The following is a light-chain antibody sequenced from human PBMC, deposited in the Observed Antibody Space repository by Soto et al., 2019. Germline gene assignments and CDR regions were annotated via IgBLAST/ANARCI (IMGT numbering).Light chain of an antibody. Sequence: QSVLPQPPSASAPPGQRVTISCSGGSSNIGDNPVNWYQHLPGAAPTLLIYNNNQRPSGVPDRFSGSKSGASASLAISGLRSEDEADYYCSTWDETLDAYVFGTGTKVT. V-gene: IGLV1-44*01. CDR1: SSNIGDNP. CDR3: STWDETLDAYV. CDR2: NNN. J-gene: IGLJ1*01.